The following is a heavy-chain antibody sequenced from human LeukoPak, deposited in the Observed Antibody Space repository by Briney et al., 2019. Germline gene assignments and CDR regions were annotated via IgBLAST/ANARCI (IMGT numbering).Heavy chain of an antibody. V-gene: IGHV3-30-3*01. CDR1: GFTFSSYA. J-gene: IGHJ4*02. CDR2: ISYDGSNK. CDR3: ASRPDYYDSSGWVDY. Sequence: GGSLRLPCAASGFTFSSYAMHWVRQAPGKGLEWVAVISYDGSNKYYADSVKGRFTISRDNSKNTLYLQMNSLRAEDTAVYYCASRPDYYDSSGWVDYWGQGTLVTVSS. D-gene: IGHD3-22*01.